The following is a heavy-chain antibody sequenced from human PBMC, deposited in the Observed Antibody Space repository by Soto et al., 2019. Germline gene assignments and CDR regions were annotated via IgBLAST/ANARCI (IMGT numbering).Heavy chain of an antibody. CDR1: GGSISSYY. J-gene: IGHJ6*02. Sequence: KASETLSLTCTVSGGSISSYYWSWIRQPPGKGLEWIGYIYYSGSTNYNPSLKSRVTISVDTSKNQFSLKLSSVTAADTAVYYCARKRMVRGVIEGNYYGMDVWGQGTTVTVSS. V-gene: IGHV4-59*01. D-gene: IGHD3-10*01. CDR2: IYYSGST. CDR3: ARKRMVRGVIEGNYYGMDV.